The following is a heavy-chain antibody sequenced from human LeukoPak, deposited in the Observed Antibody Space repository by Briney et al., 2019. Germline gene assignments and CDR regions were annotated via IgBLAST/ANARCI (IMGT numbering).Heavy chain of an antibody. CDR2: ISSSSSYI. V-gene: IGHV3-21*04. CDR1: GFTFSSYS. CDR3: AKRSGNYYAFDI. D-gene: IGHD1-26*01. J-gene: IGHJ3*02. Sequence: GGSLRLSCAASGFTFSSYSMNWVRQAPGKGLEWVSSISSSSSYIYYADSVKGRFTISRDNAKNSLYLQMNSLRAEDTAIYYCAKRSGNYYAFDIWGQGTMVTVSS.